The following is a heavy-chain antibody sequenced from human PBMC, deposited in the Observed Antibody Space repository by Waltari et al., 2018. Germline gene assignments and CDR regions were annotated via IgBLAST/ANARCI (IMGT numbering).Heavy chain of an antibody. CDR2: IYHSGST. D-gene: IGHD2-21*01. V-gene: IGHV4-38-2*02. CDR3: ARDGGSYCGGDCYVADGNWENWFDP. Sequence: QVQLQESGPGLVKPSETLSLTCAVSGYSISSGYYWGWIRQPPGQALEGIGSIYHSGSTYYNPSLKSRVTISVDTSKNQFSLKLSSVTAADTAVYYCARDGGSYCGGDCYVADGNWENWFDPWGQGTLVTVSS. J-gene: IGHJ5*02. CDR1: GYSISSGYY.